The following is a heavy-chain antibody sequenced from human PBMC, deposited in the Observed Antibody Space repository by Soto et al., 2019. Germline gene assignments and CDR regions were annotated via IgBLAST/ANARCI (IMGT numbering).Heavy chain of an antibody. CDR2: ISSSSSYT. V-gene: IGHV3-11*06. CDR1: GFTFSDYY. J-gene: IGHJ1*01. Sequence: GGSLRLSCAASGFTFSDYYMSWIRQAPGKGLEWVSYISSSSSYTNYADSVKGRFTISRDNAKNSLYLQMNSLRAEDTAVYYCAREGYGDKISNYFQHWGQGTLVTVSS. CDR3: AREGYGDKISNYFQH. D-gene: IGHD4-17*01.